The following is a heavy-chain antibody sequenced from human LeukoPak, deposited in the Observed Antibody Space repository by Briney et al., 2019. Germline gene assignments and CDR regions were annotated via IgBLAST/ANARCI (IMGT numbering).Heavy chain of an antibody. CDR1: GFTFSSYA. CDR3: VRDNVEMASRPYHGMDV. J-gene: IGHJ6*02. Sequence: PGGSLRLSCAASGFTFSSYAVHWVRQAPGKGLEWVGIIAYDGNNKYYADSVEGRFTISRDNSKNTLDLQMNSLRAEDTAVYYCVRDNVEMASRPYHGMDVWGQGTTVTVSS. V-gene: IGHV3-30-3*01. D-gene: IGHD5-12*01. CDR2: IAYDGNNK.